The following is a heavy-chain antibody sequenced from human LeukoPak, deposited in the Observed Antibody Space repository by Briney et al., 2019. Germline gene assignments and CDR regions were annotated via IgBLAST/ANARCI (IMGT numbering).Heavy chain of an antibody. CDR3: ARERREAAAGFSDY. Sequence: GGSLRLSCAASGFTFSSYAMHWVRQAPGKGLEYVSAISSNGGSTYYANSVKGRFTISRDNSKNTLYLQMGSLRAEDMAVYYCARERREAAAGFSDYWGQGTLVTVSS. CDR1: GFTFSSYA. V-gene: IGHV3-64*01. D-gene: IGHD6-13*01. CDR2: ISSNGGST. J-gene: IGHJ4*02.